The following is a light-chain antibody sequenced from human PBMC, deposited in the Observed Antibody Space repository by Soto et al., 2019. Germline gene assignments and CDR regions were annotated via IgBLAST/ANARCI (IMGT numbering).Light chain of an antibody. CDR1: SSDVGRYNF. V-gene: IGLV2-14*01. J-gene: IGLJ1*01. Sequence: QSALTQPASVSGSPGQSITISCTGSSSDVGRYNFVSWYQHHPGKAPRLLIYEVTYRPSGVSHRFSGSKSGNTASLTIFGLQTEDEADYYCSSYTSATPQVFGTGTKLTLL. CDR2: EVT. CDR3: SSYTSATPQV.